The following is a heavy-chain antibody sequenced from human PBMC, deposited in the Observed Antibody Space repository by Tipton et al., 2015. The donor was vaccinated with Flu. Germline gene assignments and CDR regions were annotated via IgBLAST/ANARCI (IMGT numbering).Heavy chain of an antibody. D-gene: IGHD2/OR15-2a*01. CDR1: GGPISSYY. CDR2: IHYSGST. J-gene: IGHJ5*02. Sequence: TLSLTCTVSGGPISSYYWTWIRQTPGKGLEYIGYIHYSGSTKSNPSLKSRVTISLDTSKNQFSLKLSSVTAADTAVYYCAREFSGWFDPWGQGTLGTVSS. CDR3: AREFSGWFDP. V-gene: IGHV4-59*12.